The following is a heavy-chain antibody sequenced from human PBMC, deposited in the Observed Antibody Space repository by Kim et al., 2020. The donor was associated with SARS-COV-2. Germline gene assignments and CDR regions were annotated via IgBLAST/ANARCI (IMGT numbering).Heavy chain of an antibody. CDR3: AGQRSYNYAMDV. V-gene: IGHV4-39*01. CDR1: GVSISSSDYY. CDR2: IYSSGST. J-gene: IGHJ6*02. Sequence: SETLSLTCTVSGVSISSSDYYWGWIRQPPGKGLEWIGSIYSSGSTYYTPSLKSRVTISVDTSNNQFSLRLSSVTAADTAVYYCAGQRSYNYAMDVRGQGTTVTVSS.